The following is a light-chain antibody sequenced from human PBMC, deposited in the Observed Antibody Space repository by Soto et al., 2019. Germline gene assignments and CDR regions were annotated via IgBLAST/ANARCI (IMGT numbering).Light chain of an antibody. V-gene: IGKV1-39*01. CDR1: QSISSY. J-gene: IGKJ3*01. CDR2: AAS. Sequence: DIQMTQSPSSLSASVGDRVTITCRASQSISSYLNWYQQKPGKAPKLLIYAASSLQSEVPSRFRGSGSWTDFTLTISSLQPEEFATYYCQQGYSTPFTFGPGTKVDI. CDR3: QQGYSTPFT.